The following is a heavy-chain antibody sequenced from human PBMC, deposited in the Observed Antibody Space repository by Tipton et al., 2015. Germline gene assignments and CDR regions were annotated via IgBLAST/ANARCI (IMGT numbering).Heavy chain of an antibody. CDR1: DDSFDAHG. CDR3: AREMTVTAPQACDM. D-gene: IGHD2-21*02. CDR2: ISGLSGDT. V-gene: IGHV1-18*01. J-gene: IGHJ3*02. Sequence: QLVQSGDEVKKPGASVKVSCNASDDSFDAHGITWVRQAPGQGLEWMGWISGLSGDTEYGQNFHDRVTVTKDTSTNTVYMELRSLKSDDTAVYYCAREMTVTAPQACDMWGQGTTVTVSS.